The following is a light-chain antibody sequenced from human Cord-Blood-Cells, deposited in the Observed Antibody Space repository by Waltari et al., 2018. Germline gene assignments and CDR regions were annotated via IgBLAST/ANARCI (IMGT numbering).Light chain of an antibody. Sequence: DIQMTQSPSSLSASVGDRVTITCRASQSISSYLNWYKQKPGKAPKLPIYAASSRATGIPDRFSGSGSGTDFTLTISRLEPEDFAVYYCQQYGSSPTFGGGTKVEIK. J-gene: IGKJ4*01. V-gene: IGKV1-39*01. CDR2: AAS. CDR3: QQYGSSPT. CDR1: QSISSY.